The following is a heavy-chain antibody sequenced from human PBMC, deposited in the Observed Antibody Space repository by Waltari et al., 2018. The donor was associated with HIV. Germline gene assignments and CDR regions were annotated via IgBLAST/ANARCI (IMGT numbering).Heavy chain of an antibody. CDR2: VYSGGST. V-gene: IGHV3-53*01. CDR1: GYSVRIIN. J-gene: IGHJ4*02. D-gene: IGHD2-21*02. CDR3: ARGFGCGGDCYYFDY. Sequence: GQLVESGGGLCQLGASSGFSCAQGGYSVRIINITGDPRAPGKGLDGVSVVYSGGSTYYADSVKGRFTISRDNSKNTLYLQMNSLRAEDTAVYYCARGFGCGGDCYYFDYWGQGTLVTVSS.